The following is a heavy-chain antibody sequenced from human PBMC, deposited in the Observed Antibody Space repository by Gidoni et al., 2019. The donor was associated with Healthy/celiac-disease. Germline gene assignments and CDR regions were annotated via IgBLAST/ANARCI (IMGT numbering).Heavy chain of an antibody. D-gene: IGHD6-13*01. Sequence: EVQLLESGGGLVQPGGSLRLSCAASGFTFSSYAMSWVRQAPGKGLEWVSAISGSGGSTYYADSVKGRFTISRDNSKNTLYLQMNSLRAEDTAVYYCAKDHRSSSWRTVYYFDYWGQGTLVTVSS. V-gene: IGHV3-23*01. CDR1: GFTFSSYA. CDR3: AKDHRSSSWRTVYYFDY. CDR2: ISGSGGST. J-gene: IGHJ4*02.